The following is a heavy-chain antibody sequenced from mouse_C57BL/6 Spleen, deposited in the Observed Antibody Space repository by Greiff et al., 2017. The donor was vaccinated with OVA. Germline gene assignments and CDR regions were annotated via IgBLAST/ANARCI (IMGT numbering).Heavy chain of an antibody. J-gene: IGHJ1*03. CDR1: GYAFSSSW. D-gene: IGHD1-1*01. Sequence: VQLQQSGPVLVKPGASVKISCKASGYAFSSSWMNWVKQRPGKGLEWIGRIYPGDGDTNYNGKFKGKATLTADKSSSTAYMQLSSLTSEDSAVYFCARDYGSSYDWYFDVWGTGTTVTVSS. V-gene: IGHV1-82*01. CDR3: ARDYGSSYDWYFDV. CDR2: IYPGDGDT.